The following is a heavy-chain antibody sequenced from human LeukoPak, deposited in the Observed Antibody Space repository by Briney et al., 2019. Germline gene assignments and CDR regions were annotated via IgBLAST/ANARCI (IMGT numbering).Heavy chain of an antibody. J-gene: IGHJ4*02. CDR2: IYYSGST. V-gene: IGHV4-39*07. CDR1: GGSISSSSYY. D-gene: IGHD2-2*01. Sequence: PETLSLTCTVSGGSISSSSYYWGWIRQPPGKGLEWIGSIYYSGSTYYNPSLKSRVTISVDTSKNQFSLKLSSVTAADTAVYYCAKTASSRIVVVPVAIDHWGQGTLVTVSS. CDR3: AKTASSRIVVVPVAIDH.